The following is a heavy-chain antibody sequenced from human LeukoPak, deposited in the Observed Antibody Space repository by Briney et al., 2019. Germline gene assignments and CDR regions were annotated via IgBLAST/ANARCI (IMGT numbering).Heavy chain of an antibody. CDR1: GFTFSSYW. CDR3: ARGKGIGGTDY. Sequence: GGSLRLSCVASGFTFSSYWMHWVRQTPGKGLMWVSHIHGEGSFTNYADSVKGRFTISRDNAKNTLYLQMNSLRAEDTAVYYCARGKGIGGTDYWGQGTLVTVSS. D-gene: IGHD6-13*01. V-gene: IGHV3-74*01. J-gene: IGHJ4*02. CDR2: IHGEGSFT.